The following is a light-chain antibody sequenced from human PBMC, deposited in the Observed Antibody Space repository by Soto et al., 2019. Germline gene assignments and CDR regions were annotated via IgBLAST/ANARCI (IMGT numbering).Light chain of an antibody. V-gene: IGKV4-1*01. Sequence: DIVMTQSPDSLAVSLGERATINCKSSRRVLYSSNNKNYLAWYQQKPGQPPKLLIYWASTRESGVPDRFSGSGSGTEFTLTISSLQSEDFAVYYCQHYNNWLGTFGGGTKVDIK. CDR3: QHYNNWLGT. CDR1: RRVLYSSNNKNY. CDR2: WAS. J-gene: IGKJ4*01.